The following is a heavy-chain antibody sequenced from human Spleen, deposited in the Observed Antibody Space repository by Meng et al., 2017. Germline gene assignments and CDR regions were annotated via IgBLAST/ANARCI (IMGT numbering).Heavy chain of an antibody. J-gene: IGHJ3*01. V-gene: IGHV4-59*10. D-gene: IGHD3-10*01. CDR3: ARLCHCGSENYNDMFDF. CDR1: GGSFSGYY. Sequence: SETLSLTCAVYGGSFSGYYWSWIRQPAGKGLEWIGRVYTKGNTDYNPFLKSQITISLDTSKNQFSLEMSSVTAADTAVYYCARLCHCGSENYNDMFDFWGRGTLVTVSS. CDR2: VYTKGNT.